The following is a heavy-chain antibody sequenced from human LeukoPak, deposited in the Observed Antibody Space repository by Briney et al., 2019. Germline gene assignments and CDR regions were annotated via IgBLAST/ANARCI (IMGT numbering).Heavy chain of an antibody. J-gene: IGHJ4*02. CDR3: AKDSPSSGWYIEVDY. V-gene: IGHV3-23*01. Sequence: PGGSLRLSCAASGFTFSSYAMSWVRQAPGKGREWVSAISGSGGSTYYADSVKGRFTISRDNSKNTLYLQMNSLRAEDTAVYYCAKDSPSSGWYIEVDYWGQGTLVTVSS. CDR2: ISGSGGST. CDR1: GFTFSSYA. D-gene: IGHD6-19*01.